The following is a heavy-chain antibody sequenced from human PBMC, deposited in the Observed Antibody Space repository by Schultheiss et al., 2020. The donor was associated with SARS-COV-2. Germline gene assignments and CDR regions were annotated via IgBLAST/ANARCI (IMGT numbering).Heavy chain of an antibody. V-gene: IGHV3-9*01. CDR1: GFTFGDYA. CDR3: ARKRVVVVPAALYYYYYGMDV. D-gene: IGHD2-2*01. J-gene: IGHJ6*02. CDR2: IVWNSGRI. Sequence: SLKISCAASGFTFGDYAMHWVRQAPGKGLEWVSGIVWNSGRIVYADSVKGRFTISRDNAKNSLYLQMNSLRAEDTAVYYCARKRVVVVPAALYYYYYGMDVWGQGTTVTVSS.